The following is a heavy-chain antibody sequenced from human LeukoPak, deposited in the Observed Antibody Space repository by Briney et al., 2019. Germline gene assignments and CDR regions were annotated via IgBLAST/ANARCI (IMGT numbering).Heavy chain of an antibody. V-gene: IGHV3-30-3*01. J-gene: IGHJ4*02. CDR1: GFTISSYA. CDR2: ISYDGSNK. D-gene: IGHD3-16*02. CDR3: AREERNYDYVWGSYRPYYFDY. Sequence: GGSLRLSCAASGFTISSYAMHWVRQAPGKGLEWVAVISYDGSNKYYADSVKGRFTISRDNSKNTLYLQMNSLRAEDTAVYYCAREERNYDYVWGSYRPYYFDYWGQGTLVTVSS.